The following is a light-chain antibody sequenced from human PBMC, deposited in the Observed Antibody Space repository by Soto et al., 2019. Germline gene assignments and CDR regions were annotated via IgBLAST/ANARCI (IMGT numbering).Light chain of an antibody. CDR3: QQYNNWPPGV. J-gene: IGKJ5*01. CDR1: QSVSSN. Sequence: EIVMTQSPATLSVSPGERATLSCRASQSVSSNLAWYQQKPGQAPRLLIYVASTRATGIPARFSGSGSGTEFTLTISSLQSEDFAVYYCQQYNNWPPGVFGQGTRLEIK. V-gene: IGKV3-15*01. CDR2: VAS.